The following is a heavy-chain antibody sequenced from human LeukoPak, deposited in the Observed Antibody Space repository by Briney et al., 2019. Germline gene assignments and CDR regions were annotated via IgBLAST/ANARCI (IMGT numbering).Heavy chain of an antibody. J-gene: IGHJ4*02. CDR2: ISGRGGST. CDR1: GFTFSSYA. CDR3: AKGWELQRSY. D-gene: IGHD1-26*01. Sequence: PGGSLRLSCAASGFTFSSYAMSWVRQAPGRGLEWVSAISGRGGSTLYADSVKGRFTLSRDNYKNTLHLQMNSLRAEDTAVYYCAKGWELQRSYWGQGTLVTVSS. V-gene: IGHV3-23*01.